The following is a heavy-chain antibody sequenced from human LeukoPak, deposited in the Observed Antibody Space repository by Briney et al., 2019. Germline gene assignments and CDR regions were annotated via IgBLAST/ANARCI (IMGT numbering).Heavy chain of an antibody. CDR3: TRLSGIADFDY. V-gene: IGHV3-73*01. D-gene: IGHD6-13*01. Sequence: PGGSLRLSCAASGFTFSGSAMHWVRQASGKGLEGVGRIRSKANSYATAYAASVKGRFTISRDDSKNTAYLQMNSLKTEDTAVYYCTRLSGIADFDYWGQGTLVTVSS. CDR2: IRSKANSYAT. CDR1: GFTFSGSA. J-gene: IGHJ4*02.